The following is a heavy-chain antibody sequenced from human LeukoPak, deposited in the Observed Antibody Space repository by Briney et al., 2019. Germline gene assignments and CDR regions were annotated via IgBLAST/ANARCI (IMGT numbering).Heavy chain of an antibody. J-gene: IGHJ4*02. CDR3: ARGRRASLSAAAYDY. CDR2: INPSGGST. CDR1: GYTFTSYY. Sequence: ASVKVSRKASGYTFTSYYIHWVRQAPGQGLEWVGVINPSGGSTNYAQRFQGRVSMTRDTSRSTVYMELSSLKSEDTAVYYCARGRRASLSAAAYDYWGQGTLVTVSS. D-gene: IGHD6-13*01. V-gene: IGHV1-46*01.